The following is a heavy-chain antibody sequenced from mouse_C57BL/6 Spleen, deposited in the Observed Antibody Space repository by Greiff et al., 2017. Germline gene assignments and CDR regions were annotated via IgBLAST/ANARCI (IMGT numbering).Heavy chain of an antibody. Sequence: EVQGVESGGGLVQPKGSLKLSCAASGFSFNTYAMNWVRQAPGKGLEWVARIRSKSNNYATYYADSVKDRFTISRDDSESMLYLQMNNLKTEDTAMYYCVRQGYGYDGGFAYWGQGTLVTVSA. V-gene: IGHV10-1*01. J-gene: IGHJ3*01. CDR2: IRSKSNNYAT. D-gene: IGHD2-2*01. CDR3: VRQGYGYDGGFAY. CDR1: GFSFNTYA.